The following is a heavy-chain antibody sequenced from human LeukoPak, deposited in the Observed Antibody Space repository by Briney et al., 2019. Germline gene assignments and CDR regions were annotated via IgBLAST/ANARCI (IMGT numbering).Heavy chain of an antibody. CDR1: GPTFSNAW. V-gene: IGHV3-15*01. Sequence: GGSLRLSCAVSGPTFSNAWMSWVRQAPGKGLEWVGRIKSTTVGGTTEYAAPVKGRFTISRDDSKNTVYLQMNSLKTEDTAVYYCTTGPGNSGYWGQGTLVTVSS. J-gene: IGHJ4*02. CDR3: TTGPGNSGY. CDR2: IKSTTVGGTT. D-gene: IGHD4-23*01.